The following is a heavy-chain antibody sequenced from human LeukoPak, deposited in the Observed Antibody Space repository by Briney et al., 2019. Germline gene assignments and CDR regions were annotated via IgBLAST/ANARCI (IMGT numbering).Heavy chain of an antibody. CDR3: ARQLAVAGSGVSWFDP. Sequence: SETLSLTCTVSGGSISSYYWSWIRQPPGKGLERIGYIYYSGSTNYNPSLKSRVTISVDTSKNQFSLKLSSVTAADTAVYYCARQLAVAGSGVSWFDPWGQGTLVTVSS. V-gene: IGHV4-59*01. CDR1: GGSISSYY. D-gene: IGHD6-19*01. J-gene: IGHJ5*02. CDR2: IYYSGST.